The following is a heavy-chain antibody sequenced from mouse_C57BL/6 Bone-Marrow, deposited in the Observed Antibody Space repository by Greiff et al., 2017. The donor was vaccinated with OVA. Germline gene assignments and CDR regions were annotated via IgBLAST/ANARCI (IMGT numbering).Heavy chain of an antibody. Sequence: EVQVVESGGGLVQPKGSLKLSCAASGFSFNTYAMNWVRQAPGKGLEWVARIRSKSNNYATYYADSVKDRFTISRDDSESMLYLQMNNLKTEDTAMYYCVRHGGTTVVDPRYFDVWGTGTTVTVSS. CDR1: GFSFNTYA. D-gene: IGHD1-1*01. CDR2: IRSKSNNYAT. J-gene: IGHJ1*03. CDR3: VRHGGTTVVDPRYFDV. V-gene: IGHV10-1*01.